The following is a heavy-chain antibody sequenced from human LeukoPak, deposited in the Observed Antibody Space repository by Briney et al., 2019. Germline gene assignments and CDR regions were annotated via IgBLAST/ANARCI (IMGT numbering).Heavy chain of an antibody. CDR1: GYTFTSYG. V-gene: IGHV1-18*01. J-gene: IGHJ4*02. Sequence: ASVKVSCKASGYTFTSYGISWVRQAPGQGLEWMGWISAYNGNTNYAQKLQGRVTMTTDTSTSTAYMELRSLRSDDTAVYYCARDHRSGGSCYPYYFDYWGQGTLVTVSS. CDR3: ARDHRSGGSCYPYYFDY. D-gene: IGHD2-15*01. CDR2: ISAYNGNT.